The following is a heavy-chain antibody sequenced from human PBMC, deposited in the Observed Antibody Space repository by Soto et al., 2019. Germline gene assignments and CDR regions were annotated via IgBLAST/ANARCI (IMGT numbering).Heavy chain of an antibody. J-gene: IGHJ5*02. Sequence: LRLSCAAAGLTFSSYSMNWVRQAPGKGLEWVSSISSSSSYIYYADSVKGRFTISRDNAKNSLYLQMNSLRAEDTAVYYCARGYSSSSGSFWWFDPWDQGTLVTVSS. D-gene: IGHD6-6*01. CDR1: GLTFSSYS. CDR2: ISSSSSYI. V-gene: IGHV3-21*01. CDR3: ARGYSSSSGSFWWFDP.